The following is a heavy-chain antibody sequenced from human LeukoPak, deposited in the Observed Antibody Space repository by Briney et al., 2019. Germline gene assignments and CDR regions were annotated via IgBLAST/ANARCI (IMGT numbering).Heavy chain of an antibody. J-gene: IGHJ4*02. CDR2: IIPIFGTA. CDR3: ARGYCSGGSCYPGGYFDY. CDR1: GYTFTNFG. V-gene: IGHV1-69*13. D-gene: IGHD2-15*01. Sequence: ASVKVSCKASGYTFTNFGISWVRQAPGQGLEWMGGIIPIFGTANYAQKFQGRVTITADESTSTAYMELSSLRSEDTAVYYCARGYCSGGSCYPGGYFDYWGQGTLVTVSS.